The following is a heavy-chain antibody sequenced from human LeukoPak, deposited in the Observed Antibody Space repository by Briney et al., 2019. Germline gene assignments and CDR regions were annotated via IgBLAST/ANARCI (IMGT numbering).Heavy chain of an antibody. D-gene: IGHD3-10*01. CDR3: AREMYGSGSYTFDYYYGMDV. Sequence: ASVKVSCKASGYTFTGYYMHWVRQAPGQGLEWMGWINPNSGGTNYAQKFQGRVTMTRDTSISTAYMELSRLRSDDTAVYYCAREMYGSGSYTFDYYYGMDVWGQGTTVTVSS. CDR2: INPNSGGT. V-gene: IGHV1-2*02. J-gene: IGHJ6*02. CDR1: GYTFTGYY.